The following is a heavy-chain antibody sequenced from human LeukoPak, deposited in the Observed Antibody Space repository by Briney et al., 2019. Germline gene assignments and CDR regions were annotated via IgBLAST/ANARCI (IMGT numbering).Heavy chain of an antibody. Sequence: PGGSLRLSCAASGFTFSSYAMHWVRQAPGKGLEYVSAISSNGGSTYYANSVKGRFTISRDNSKNTLYLQMGSLRAEDMAVYYCARGPYYDFWSGYYPFGMDVWGQGTTVTVSS. CDR3: ARGPYYDFWSGYYPFGMDV. D-gene: IGHD3-3*01. J-gene: IGHJ6*02. CDR2: ISSNGGST. CDR1: GFTFSSYA. V-gene: IGHV3-64*01.